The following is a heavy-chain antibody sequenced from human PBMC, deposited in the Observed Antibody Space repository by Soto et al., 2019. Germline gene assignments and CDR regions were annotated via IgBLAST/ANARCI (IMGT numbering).Heavy chain of an antibody. Sequence: PGGSLRLSCAASGFTFSSYSMNWVRQAPGKGLEWVPSISSSSSYIYYADSVKGRFTISRDNAKNSLYLQMNSLRAEDTAVYYCARDKGYCSSTSCWGMDVWGQGTTVTVSS. V-gene: IGHV3-21*01. CDR2: ISSSSSYI. CDR3: ARDKGYCSSTSCWGMDV. CDR1: GFTFSSYS. D-gene: IGHD2-2*01. J-gene: IGHJ6*02.